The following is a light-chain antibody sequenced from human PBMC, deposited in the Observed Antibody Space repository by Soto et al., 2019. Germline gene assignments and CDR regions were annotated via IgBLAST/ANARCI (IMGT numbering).Light chain of an antibody. V-gene: IGKV3-20*01. CDR3: HQYGDSPL. CDR2: DAS. CDR1: QSVSSN. J-gene: IGKJ3*01. Sequence: EIVLTQSPGTLSLSPWEMATLSCRASQSVSSNLAWYQQQPGQAPRLLIYDASNRATGIPARFSGSGSGTDFTLTISRLEPEDFAVYYCHQYGDSPLFGPGTKVDIK.